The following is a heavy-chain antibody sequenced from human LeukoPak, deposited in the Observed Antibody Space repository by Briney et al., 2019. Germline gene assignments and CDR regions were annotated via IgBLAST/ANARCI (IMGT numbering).Heavy chain of an antibody. CDR1: GFSLSTSAVG. Sequence: KESGPTLVKPTQTLTLTCTFSGFSLSTSAVGVGWIRQPPGKALEWLALVHRDDDKRYSPSLKSRLTITKDTSRNQVVLTMTNMDPVDTATYYCAHATLVYDSSGYYMGWFDPWGQGTLVTVSS. CDR3: AHATLVYDSSGYYMGWFDP. V-gene: IGHV2-5*02. D-gene: IGHD3-22*01. CDR2: VHRDDDK. J-gene: IGHJ5*02.